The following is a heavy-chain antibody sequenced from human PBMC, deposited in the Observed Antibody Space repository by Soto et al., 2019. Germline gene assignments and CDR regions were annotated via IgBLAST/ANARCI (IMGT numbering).Heavy chain of an antibody. Sequence: SGPTLVNPTQTLTLTCTFSGFSLSTSGVRVSWIRQPPGKALEWLARIDWDDDKFYSTSLKTRLTISKDTSKNQVVLTMTNMDPVDTATYYCARISASGSSIWLDPWGEGTTVTVYS. V-gene: IGHV2-70*04. CDR3: ARISASGSSIWLDP. J-gene: IGHJ5*02. D-gene: IGHD3-22*01. CDR2: IDWDDDK. CDR1: GFSLSTSGVR.